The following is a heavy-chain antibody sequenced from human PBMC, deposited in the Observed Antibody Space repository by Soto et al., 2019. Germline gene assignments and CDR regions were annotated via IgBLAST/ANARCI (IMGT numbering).Heavy chain of an antibody. CDR1: GFTFSSYA. V-gene: IGHV3-23*01. CDR2: ISGSGGST. Sequence: EVQLLESGGGLVQPGGSLRLSCAASGFTFSSYAMSWVRQAPGKGLEWVSAISGSGGSTYYADSVKGRFTISRDNSKNTLSLQMNSLSAADTAVYYCASAAREYYYYGMDVWGQVTTVTVS. J-gene: IGHJ6*02. CDR3: ASAAREYYYYGMDV.